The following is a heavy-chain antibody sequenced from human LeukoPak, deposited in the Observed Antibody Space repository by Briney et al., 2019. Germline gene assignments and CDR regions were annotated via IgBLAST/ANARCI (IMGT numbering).Heavy chain of an antibody. J-gene: IGHJ5*02. D-gene: IGHD3-10*01. CDR3: ARGRLGTWFGELKA. Sequence: GASVKVSCKASGYTLTGYYIRWVRQAPGQGLEWMAWINPDSGGTNYAQKFQGRVTMTRDTSISTAYMELSRLRSDDTAVYYCARGRLGTWFGELKAWGQGTLVTVSS. CDR1: GYTLTGYY. V-gene: IGHV1-2*02. CDR2: INPDSGGT.